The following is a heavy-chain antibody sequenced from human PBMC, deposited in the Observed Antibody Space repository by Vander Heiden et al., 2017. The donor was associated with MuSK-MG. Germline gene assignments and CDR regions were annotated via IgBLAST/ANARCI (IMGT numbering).Heavy chain of an antibody. V-gene: IGHV3-30*04. CDR3: ARGDPLWCVELLEGFDY. D-gene: IGHD3-10*01. CDR2: ISYDGSNK. CDR1: GFTFSSYA. J-gene: IGHJ4*01. Sequence: QVQLVESGGGVVQPGRSLRLSCAASGFTFSSYAMHWVRQAPGKGLEWVAVISYDGSNKYYADSVKGRFTISRDNSKNTLYLQMNSLRAEDTAVYYCARGDPLWCVELLEGFDYWGHGRLVAVSS.